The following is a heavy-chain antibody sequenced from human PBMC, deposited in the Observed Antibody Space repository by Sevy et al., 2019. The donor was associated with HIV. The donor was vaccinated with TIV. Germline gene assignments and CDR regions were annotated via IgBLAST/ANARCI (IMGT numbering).Heavy chain of an antibody. Sequence: ASVKVSCKVSGCTLTKLSMHWVRQAPGKGLEWMGRFDPEDGETIYAQKFQGRVTMTEDTSTDTAYMELSSLRYEDTAVYYCASAREYYEDSSGYLDYWGHGTLVTVSS. CDR1: GCTLTKLS. J-gene: IGHJ4*01. CDR3: ASAREYYEDSSGYLDY. D-gene: IGHD3-22*01. CDR2: FDPEDGET. V-gene: IGHV1-24*01.